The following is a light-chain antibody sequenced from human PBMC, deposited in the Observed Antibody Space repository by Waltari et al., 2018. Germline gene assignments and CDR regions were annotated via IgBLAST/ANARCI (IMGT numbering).Light chain of an antibody. CDR3: ATWDDSHLV. V-gene: IGLV1-44*01. J-gene: IGLJ2*01. CDR2: TNN. CDR1: TSDIGSTS. Sequence: QSVLTQPPSVSGTPGQRVTISCSGRTSDIGSTSVNWYQHLPGTAPKLIIFTNNQRPSGVPDRFSASKSGTSASLAISGLQSEDEADYYCATWDDSHLVFGGGTKVTVL.